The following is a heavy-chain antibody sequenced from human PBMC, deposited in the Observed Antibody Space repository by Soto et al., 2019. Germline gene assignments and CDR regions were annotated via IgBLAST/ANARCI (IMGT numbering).Heavy chain of an antibody. V-gene: IGHV3-30-3*01. J-gene: IGHJ6*02. CDR3: ARSKGCSSTSCYIFLVHYYGMDV. CDR1: GFTFSSYA. D-gene: IGHD2-2*02. CDR2: ISSDGSNK. Sequence: PGESLKISCAASGFTFSSYAMHWVRQAPGKGLEWVAVISSDGSNKYYADSVKGRFPISRDNSKNTLHLQMKHLRAEDTAVYYCARSKGCSSTSCYIFLVHYYGMDVWGQGTTVTVSS.